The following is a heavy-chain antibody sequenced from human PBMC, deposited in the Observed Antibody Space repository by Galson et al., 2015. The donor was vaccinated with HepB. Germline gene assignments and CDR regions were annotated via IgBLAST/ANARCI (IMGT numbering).Heavy chain of an antibody. CDR1: GFTFSSYG. CDR2: IWYDGSNK. CDR3: ARDPGTGYYYDSSGYSDGAAFDI. J-gene: IGHJ3*02. D-gene: IGHD3-22*01. V-gene: IGHV3-33*01. Sequence: SLRLSCAASGFTFSSYGMHWVRQAPGKGLEWVAVIWYDGSNKYYADSVKGRFTISSDNSKNTLYLQMNSLRAEDTAVYYCARDPGTGYYYDSSGYSDGAAFDIWGQGTMVTVSS.